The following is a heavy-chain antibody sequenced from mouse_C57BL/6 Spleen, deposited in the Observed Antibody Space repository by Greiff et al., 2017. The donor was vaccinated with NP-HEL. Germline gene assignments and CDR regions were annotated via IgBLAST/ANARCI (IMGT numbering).Heavy chain of an antibody. J-gene: IGHJ4*01. CDR1: GYTFTSYG. CDR2: IYPRSGNT. CDR3: ARWDYDYDGAYAMDY. Sequence: QVQLQQSGAELARPGASVKLSCKASGYTFTSYGISWVKQRTGQGLEWIGEIYPRSGNTYYKEKFKGKATLTADKYSSTAYMELRSLTSEDSAVYFCARWDYDYDGAYAMDYWGQGTSVTVSS. V-gene: IGHV1-81*01. D-gene: IGHD2-4*01.